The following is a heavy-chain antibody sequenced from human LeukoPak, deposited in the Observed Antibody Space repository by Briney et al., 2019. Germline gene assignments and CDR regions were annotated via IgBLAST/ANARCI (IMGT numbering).Heavy chain of an antibody. J-gene: IGHJ6*03. CDR1: GYTFSSYW. CDR3: ARLAYCSNDVCYSNYYYSMNV. CDR2: IYPDDSDT. Sequence: PGESLKISCKGPGYTFSSYWIGWVRQIPGKCLEWMVIIYPDDSDTRYSPSFQGQVTISADKPISTAYLQWSILKASDTAMYYCARLAYCSNDVCYSNYYYSMNVWGKGTTVTVSS. V-gene: IGHV5-51*01. D-gene: IGHD2-8*01.